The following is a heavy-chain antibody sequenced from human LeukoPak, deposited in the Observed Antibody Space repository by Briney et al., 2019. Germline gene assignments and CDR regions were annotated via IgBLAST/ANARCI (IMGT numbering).Heavy chain of an antibody. CDR1: GGTFSSYA. Sequence: ASVKVSCKASGGTFSSYAISWVRQAPGQRLEWMGRIIPIFGTANYVQKFQGRVTITADESTSTAYMELSSLRSEDTAVYYCARGNPYCSSTSCWTEAFDIWGQGTMVTVSS. CDR3: ARGNPYCSSTSCWTEAFDI. CDR2: IIPIFGTA. J-gene: IGHJ3*02. D-gene: IGHD2-2*01. V-gene: IGHV1-69*01.